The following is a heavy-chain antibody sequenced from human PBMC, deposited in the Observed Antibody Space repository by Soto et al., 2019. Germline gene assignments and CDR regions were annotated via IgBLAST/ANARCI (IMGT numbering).Heavy chain of an antibody. CDR1: GGSISSGDYY. CDR3: ARLGGNCDATGCYGHYVMDV. CDR2: IYYSGST. V-gene: IGHV4-30-4*01. D-gene: IGHD2-2*01. Sequence: LSPTCTVSGGSISSGDYYWSWTRQPPGKGLEWIGYIYYSGSTYYNPSLKSRVTISVDRSKNQFSLKVSSVTAADTAVYYCARLGGNCDATGCYGHYVMDVCGQGTTVTVSS. J-gene: IGHJ6*02.